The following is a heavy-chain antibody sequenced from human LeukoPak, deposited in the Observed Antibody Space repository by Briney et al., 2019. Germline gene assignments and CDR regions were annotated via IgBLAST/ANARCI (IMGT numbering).Heavy chain of an antibody. CDR2: IYSSGSA. J-gene: IGHJ5*02. Sequence: PSETLSLTCTVSGGSINHYWSWIRQPAAKGLEWIGRIYSSGSANYSPSLKSRVSMSIDTSNNHFSLNLTSVTAADTALYFCARDVRYASGWSTPESWGQGTLVTVSS. CDR3: ARDVRYASGWSTPES. V-gene: IGHV4-4*07. D-gene: IGHD6-19*01. CDR1: GGSINHY.